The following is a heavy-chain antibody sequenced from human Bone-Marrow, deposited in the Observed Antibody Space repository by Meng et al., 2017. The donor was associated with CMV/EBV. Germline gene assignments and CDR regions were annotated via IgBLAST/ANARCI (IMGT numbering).Heavy chain of an antibody. J-gene: IGHJ3*02. CDR3: ARGRGSLLGI. CDR1: GFTFSSYS. CDR2: ISTSSSYI. V-gene: IGHV3-21*01. D-gene: IGHD3-16*01. Sequence: GESLKISCAASGFTFSSYSMNWVRQAPGKGLEWVSSISTSSSYIYYADSVKGRFTISSDNAKNSLYLQMNSLRAEDTAVYYCARGRGSLLGIWGQGTMV.